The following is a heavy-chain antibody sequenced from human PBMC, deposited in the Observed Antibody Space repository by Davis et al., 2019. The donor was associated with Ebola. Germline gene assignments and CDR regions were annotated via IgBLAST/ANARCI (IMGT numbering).Heavy chain of an antibody. J-gene: IGHJ4*02. CDR3: ARVYDSRGEYYEYYFDS. CDR1: GFRFTGHW. D-gene: IGHD3-22*01. CDR2: FHPGDSDT. V-gene: IGHV5-51*01. Sequence: GESLKISCKGSGFRFTGHWIGWVRQMPGKGLEWMALFHPGDSDTRYSPSFQGRVTISADKSTDTAYLQWSRLEASDSAMYYCARVYDSRGEYYEYYFDSWGQGTLVTVSS.